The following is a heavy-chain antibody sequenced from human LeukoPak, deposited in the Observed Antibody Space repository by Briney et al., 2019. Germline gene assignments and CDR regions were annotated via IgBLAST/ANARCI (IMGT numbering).Heavy chain of an antibody. CDR1: GGSISSYY. V-gene: IGHV4-4*07. D-gene: IGHD4-17*01. CDR3: ARTRTDYGDYVEDY. Sequence: SETLSLTCTVSGGSISSYYWSWIRQPAGKGLEWIGRIYTSGSTNYNPSLKSRVTISVDTSKNQFSLKLSSVTAADTAVYYCARTRTDYGDYVEDYWGQGTLVTVSS. CDR2: IYTSGST. J-gene: IGHJ4*02.